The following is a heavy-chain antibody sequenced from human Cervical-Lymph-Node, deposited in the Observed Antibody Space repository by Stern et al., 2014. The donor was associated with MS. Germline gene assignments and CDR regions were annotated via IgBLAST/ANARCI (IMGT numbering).Heavy chain of an antibody. V-gene: IGHV3-23*04. CDR3: AKAYDFWSYYFDY. CDR2: ISGSSYST. Sequence: VQLVQSVGGLVQPGGSLRLSFAASGFTFSSYAMSWVRQAPGKGLEWVSGISGSSYSTYYADSVKGRFTISRDNSKNTLYLQMNSLRAEDTAVYYCAKAYDFWSYYFDYWGQGTVVTVSS. J-gene: IGHJ4*02. D-gene: IGHD3-3*01. CDR1: GFTFSSYA.